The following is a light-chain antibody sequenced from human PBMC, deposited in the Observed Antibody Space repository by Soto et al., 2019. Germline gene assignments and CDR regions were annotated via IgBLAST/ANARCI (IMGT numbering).Light chain of an antibody. CDR2: GAS. CDR1: QSVSSN. V-gene: IGKV3-15*01. J-gene: IGKJ1*01. Sequence: EIGMTQSPATLSLSPGERVTLSFRAIQSVSSNLAWYQQKPGQAPRLLIYGASTRATGIPARFSGSGSGTELTLTISSLEPEDFAVYYCQQRSNWPPTWTFGQGTKVDIK. CDR3: QQRSNWPPTWT.